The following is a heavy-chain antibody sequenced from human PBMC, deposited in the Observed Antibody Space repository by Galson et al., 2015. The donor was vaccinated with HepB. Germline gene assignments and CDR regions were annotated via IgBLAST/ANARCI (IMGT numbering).Heavy chain of an antibody. Sequence: SVKVSCKASGGTFSNYVFSWVRQAPGQGLEWMGGIIPLFGTTAYAEKFQGRVTITADELTTTAYMELSSLRSEDTAVFYCARGRPSCSNMDVWGNGTTVTVSS. CDR1: GGTFSNYV. J-gene: IGHJ6*03. CDR3: ARGRPSCSNMDV. D-gene: IGHD2-15*01. CDR2: IIPLFGTT. V-gene: IGHV1-69*13.